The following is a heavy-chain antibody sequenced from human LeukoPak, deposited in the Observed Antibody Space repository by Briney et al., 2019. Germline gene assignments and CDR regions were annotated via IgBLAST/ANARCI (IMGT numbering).Heavy chain of an antibody. CDR3: ARDMADIPYYYDSSGYLTA. D-gene: IGHD3-22*01. V-gene: IGHV1-46*01. CDR1: GYTFTSYY. Sequence: ASVKVSCKASGYTFTSYYMHWVRQAPGQGLEWMGIINPSGGSTSYAQKFQGRVTMTRDMSTSTVYMELSSLRSEDTAVYYCARDMADIPYYYDSSGYLTAWGQGTLVTVSS. CDR2: INPSGGST. J-gene: IGHJ5*02.